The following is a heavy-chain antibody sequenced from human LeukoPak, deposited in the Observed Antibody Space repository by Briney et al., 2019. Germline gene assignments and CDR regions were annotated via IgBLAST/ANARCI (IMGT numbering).Heavy chain of an antibody. Sequence: GGSLRLSCAGSGFTFSSYAMSWVRQAPGKGLEWVSSISSSSSSIYYADSVKGRFTISRDSAKKSLYLQMNSLRAEDTAVYYCAREGATASSGYFFDYWGQGSLVTVSS. J-gene: IGHJ4*02. CDR3: AREGATASSGYFFDY. D-gene: IGHD5-18*01. V-gene: IGHV3-21*01. CDR1: GFTFSSYA. CDR2: ISSSSSSI.